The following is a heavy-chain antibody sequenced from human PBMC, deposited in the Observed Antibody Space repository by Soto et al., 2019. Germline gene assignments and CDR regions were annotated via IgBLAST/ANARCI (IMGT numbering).Heavy chain of an antibody. CDR3: ARRQAAGTADY. Sequence: GASVKVSCKASGGTFSSYTISWVRQAPGQGLEWMGIINPSGGSTSYAQKFQGRVTMTRDTSTSTVYMELSSLRSEGTAVYYCARRQAAGTADYWGQGTLVTVSS. V-gene: IGHV1-46*01. J-gene: IGHJ4*02. CDR2: INPSGGST. D-gene: IGHD6-13*01. CDR1: GGTFSSYT.